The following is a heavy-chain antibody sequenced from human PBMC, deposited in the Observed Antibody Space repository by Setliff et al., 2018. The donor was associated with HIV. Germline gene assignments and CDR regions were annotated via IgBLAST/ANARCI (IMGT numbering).Heavy chain of an antibody. V-gene: IGHV4-4*07. Sequence: SETLSLTCTVSDSGTYYWNWIRQPAGKGLEWIGRVSSRGDTNYNPSLKSRVTMSVDTSKNQFSLKLTSVTASDTAVYYCARAAAGNTGPFDLWGQGSPVTVS. D-gene: IGHD4-17*01. J-gene: IGHJ4*02. CDR3: ARAAAGNTGPFDL. CDR2: VSSRGDT. CDR1: DSGTYY.